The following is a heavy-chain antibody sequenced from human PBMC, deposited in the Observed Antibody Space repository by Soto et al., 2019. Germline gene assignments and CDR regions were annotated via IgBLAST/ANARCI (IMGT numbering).Heavy chain of an antibody. Sequence: QVQLVQSGAEVKKPGSSVKVSCKASGGTFSSYAISWVRQAPGQGLEWMGGVIPIFGTANYAQKFQGRVTITADESTSTAYMELSSLISEDTAVYYCARHTRSYDFWSGYYQDYYYYGMDVWGQGTTVTVSS. CDR2: VIPIFGTA. J-gene: IGHJ6*02. V-gene: IGHV1-69*01. D-gene: IGHD3-3*01. CDR1: GGTFSSYA. CDR3: ARHTRSYDFWSGYYQDYYYYGMDV.